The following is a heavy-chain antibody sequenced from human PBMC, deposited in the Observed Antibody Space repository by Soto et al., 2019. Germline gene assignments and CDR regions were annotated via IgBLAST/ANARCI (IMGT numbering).Heavy chain of an antibody. D-gene: IGHD5-18*01. J-gene: IGHJ4*02. CDR1: GGTFSSYA. CDR3: ARSDTAMVTFSTAFDY. Sequence: SVKVSCKASGGTFSSYAISWVRQAPGQGLEWMGGIIPIFGTANYAQKFQGRVTITADESTSTAYMELSSLRSEDTAVYYCARSDTAMVTFSTAFDYWGQGTLVTVSS. V-gene: IGHV1-69*13. CDR2: IIPIFGTA.